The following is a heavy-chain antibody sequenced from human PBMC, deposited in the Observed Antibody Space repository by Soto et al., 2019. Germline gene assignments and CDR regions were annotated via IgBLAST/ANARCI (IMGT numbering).Heavy chain of an antibody. CDR1: GYTFTSYY. CDR3: AREGRENYYDSSGYFDY. Sequence: QVQLVQSGAEVKKPGASVKVSCKASGYTFTSYYMHWVRQAPGQGLEWMGIINPSGGSTSYAQKCQGRVTMTRDTSTSTVYMELSSLRSEDTAVYYCAREGRENYYDSSGYFDYWGQGTLVTVSS. CDR2: INPSGGST. D-gene: IGHD3-22*01. V-gene: IGHV1-46*01. J-gene: IGHJ4*02.